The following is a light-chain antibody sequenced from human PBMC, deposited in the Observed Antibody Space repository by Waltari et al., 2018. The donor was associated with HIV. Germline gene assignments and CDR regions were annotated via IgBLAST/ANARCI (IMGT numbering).Light chain of an antibody. J-gene: IGKJ2*01. CDR1: QSVSGNY. Sequence: EIVLTQTPGTLSLSPGERGTLSCRASQSVSGNYLAWYQQRPGQPPRLLIYGSSSRPTDIPDRFSGSGSGTDFTLTISRVEPEDFAVYYCQQFGSSPPMYTFGQGTKVEIK. V-gene: IGKV3-20*01. CDR2: GSS. CDR3: QQFGSSPPMYT.